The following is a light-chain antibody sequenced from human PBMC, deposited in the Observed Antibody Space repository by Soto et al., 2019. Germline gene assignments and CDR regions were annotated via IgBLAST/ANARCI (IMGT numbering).Light chain of an antibody. CDR3: QQYNTDSSWA. Sequence: DIQMTQSPSTLSASVGDRVTITGRASQSVGTWLAWYQQKPGKAPELLISDASSLESGVPSRFSGSGSGTEFTLTISSLLPDDFATYYCQQYNTDSSWAFGQGTKVEIK. J-gene: IGKJ1*01. CDR1: QSVGTW. CDR2: DAS. V-gene: IGKV1-5*01.